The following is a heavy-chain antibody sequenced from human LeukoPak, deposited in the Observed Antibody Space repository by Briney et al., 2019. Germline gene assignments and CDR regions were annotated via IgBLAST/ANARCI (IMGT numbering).Heavy chain of an antibody. CDR2: INSDGSSR. CDR1: GFTFSSYW. V-gene: IGHV3-74*01. CDR3: ARGLAVAGSSWFDP. D-gene: IGHD6-19*01. J-gene: IGHJ5*02. Sequence: RTGGSLRLSCAASGFTFSSYWMHWVRQVPGKGLVWVSRINSDGSSRSYVDSVMGRFTISRDNAKNTLYLQLDSLRAEDTAVYYCARGLAVAGSSWFDPWGQGTLVSVSS.